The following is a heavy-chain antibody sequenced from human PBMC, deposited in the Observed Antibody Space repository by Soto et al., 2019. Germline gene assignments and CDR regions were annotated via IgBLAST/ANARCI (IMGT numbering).Heavy chain of an antibody. J-gene: IGHJ6*02. V-gene: IGHV5-10-1*01. CDR2: IDPSDSYT. CDR3: ARTRPYSSSWYRNYYYYYGMDV. CDR1: GYSFTSYW. Sequence: PGESLKISCKGSGYSFTSYWISWVRQMPGKGLEWMGRIDPSDSYTNYSPSFQGHVTISADKSISTAYLQWSSLKASDTAMYYCARTRPYSSSWYRNYYYYYGMDVWGRGTTVTVSS. D-gene: IGHD6-13*01.